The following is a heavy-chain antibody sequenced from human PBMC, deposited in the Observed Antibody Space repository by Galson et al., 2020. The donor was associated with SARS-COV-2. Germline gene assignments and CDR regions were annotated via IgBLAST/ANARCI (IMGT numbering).Heavy chain of an antibody. J-gene: IGHJ4*02. D-gene: IGHD2-2*02. CDR2: TSISATTR. V-gene: IGHV3-48*03. CDR1: GFSLSNYE. CDR3: ARDLCTSTTCYNGFDY. Sequence: TGGSLRLSCAASGFSLSNYEMSWVRQAPGKGLDWVSYTSISATTRYYADSVEGRFTISRDNAKNSLYLQMNSLRAEDTAIYYCARDLCTSTTCYNGFDYWGQGTLVTVSS.